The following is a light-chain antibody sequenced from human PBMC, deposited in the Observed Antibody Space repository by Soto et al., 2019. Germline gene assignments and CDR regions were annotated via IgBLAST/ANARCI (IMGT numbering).Light chain of an antibody. V-gene: IGKV3-11*01. CDR2: DAS. J-gene: IGKJ1*01. Sequence: EIVLTQSPATLSLSPGERATLSCRASQSVSSYLAWYQQKPGQAPRILIYDASNRATGIPARFSGSGSGTDFTLTISSLEPEDFAVYYCQQRSNWPTFGQGTKV. CDR3: QQRSNWPT. CDR1: QSVSSY.